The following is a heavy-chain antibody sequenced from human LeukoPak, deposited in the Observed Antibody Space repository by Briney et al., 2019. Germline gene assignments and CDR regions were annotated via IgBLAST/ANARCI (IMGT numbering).Heavy chain of an antibody. CDR2: ISAYNGNT. CDR3: ARGARRDGYTGFDY. D-gene: IGHD5-24*01. J-gene: IGHJ4*02. Sequence: ASVKVSCKASGYTFTSYGISWVRQAPGQGLEWMGWISAYNGNTNYAQKLQGRVTMTTDTSTSTAYMELRSLRSEDTAVYYCARGARRDGYTGFDYWGQGTLVTVSS. CDR1: GYTFTSYG. V-gene: IGHV1-18*01.